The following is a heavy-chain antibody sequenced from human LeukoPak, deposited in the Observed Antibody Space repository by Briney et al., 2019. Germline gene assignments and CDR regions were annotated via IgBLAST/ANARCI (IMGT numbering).Heavy chain of an antibody. CDR1: GASFSSYA. D-gene: IGHD6-13*01. J-gene: IGHJ6*03. CDR3: AKQGALRQHYYMDV. CDR2: FIPIFGTP. V-gene: IGHV1-69*06. Sequence: SVKVSCKASGASFSSYAISWVRQAPGQGLEWMGRFIPIFGTPNYAHRFQGRVTITADIVSSTAYMEVNNLTSEDTAVYFSAKQGALRQHYYMDVWGNGNTVTASS.